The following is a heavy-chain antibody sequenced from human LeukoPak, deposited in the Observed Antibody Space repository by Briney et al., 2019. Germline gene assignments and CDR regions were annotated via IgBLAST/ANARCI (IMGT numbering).Heavy chain of an antibody. Sequence: SVKVSCKASGGTFCSYAISWVRQAPGQGLEWMGGIIPIFGTANYAQKFQGRVTITTDESTSTAYMELSSLRSEDTAVYYCARERIDCSGGSCYLSGWGQGTLVTVSS. CDR3: ARERIDCSGGSCYLSG. CDR2: IIPIFGTA. V-gene: IGHV1-69*05. D-gene: IGHD2-15*01. CDR1: GGTFCSYA. J-gene: IGHJ4*02.